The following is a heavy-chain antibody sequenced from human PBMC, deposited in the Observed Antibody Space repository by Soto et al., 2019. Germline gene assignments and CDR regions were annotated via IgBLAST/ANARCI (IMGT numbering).Heavy chain of an antibody. D-gene: IGHD3-3*01. V-gene: IGHV1-3*01. CDR2: INAGNGNT. CDR3: ARDKSIFGVVIGLDY. Sequence: GASVKVSCKASGYTFTSYAMHWVRQAPGQRLEWMGWINAGNGNTKYSQKFQGRVTITRDTSASTAYMELSSLRSEDTAVYYCARDKSIFGVVIGLDYWGQGTLVTVSS. CDR1: GYTFTSYA. J-gene: IGHJ4*02.